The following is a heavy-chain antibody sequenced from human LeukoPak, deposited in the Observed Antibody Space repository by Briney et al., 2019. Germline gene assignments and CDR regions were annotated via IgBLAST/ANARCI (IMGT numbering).Heavy chain of an antibody. J-gene: IGHJ4*02. CDR3: ARLNPRYSSGRDY. Sequence: GGSLRLSCAASGFTFSSYSMNWVRQAPGKGLEWVSSISSSSSYIYYADSVKGRFTISRDNAKNSLYLQTNSLRAEDTAVYYCARLNPRYSSGRDYWGQGTLVTVSS. CDR2: ISSSSSYI. CDR1: GFTFSSYS. D-gene: IGHD6-19*01. V-gene: IGHV3-21*01.